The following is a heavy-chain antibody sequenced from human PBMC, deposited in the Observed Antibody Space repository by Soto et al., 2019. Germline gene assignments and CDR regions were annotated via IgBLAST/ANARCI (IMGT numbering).Heavy chain of an antibody. CDR1: GFTFSSYS. J-gene: IGHJ4*02. V-gene: IGHV3-48*01. CDR3: ARGVTIFGVEFDY. CDR2: ISSSSSTI. D-gene: IGHD3-3*01. Sequence: GGSLRLSCAASGFTFSSYSMNWVRQAPGKGLEWVSYISSSSSTIYYADSVKGRFTISRDNAKNSLYLQMNSLRAEDTAVYYCARGVTIFGVEFDYWGQGTLVTVSS.